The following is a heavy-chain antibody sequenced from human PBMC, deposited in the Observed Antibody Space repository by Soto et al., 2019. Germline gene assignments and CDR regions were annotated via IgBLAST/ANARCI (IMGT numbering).Heavy chain of an antibody. J-gene: IGHJ4*02. Sequence: PGGSLRLSCAASGFTFSTYAMTGVRQAPGKGLAWLSSISGSGSTYYADSVKGRFTISRDNSKNTLYLQMNSLRAEDTAVYYCAKVISTSGSSLWGRGPLVTVSS. CDR2: ISGSGST. CDR3: AKVISTSGSSL. CDR1: GFTFSTYA. D-gene: IGHD3-10*01. V-gene: IGHV3-23*01.